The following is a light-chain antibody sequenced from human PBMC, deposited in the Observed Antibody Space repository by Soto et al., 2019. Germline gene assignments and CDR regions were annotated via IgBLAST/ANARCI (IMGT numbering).Light chain of an antibody. Sequence: QSALTQPPSASGSPGQSVTISCTGTSSDVGGYNYASWYQQHPGKAPKLMIYEVSKRPSGVPDRFSGSKSGNTASLTVSGLQAEDEADYYCSSYAGSNNFEVFGGGTKLTVL. CDR2: EVS. J-gene: IGLJ3*02. CDR1: SSDVGGYNY. V-gene: IGLV2-8*01. CDR3: SSYAGSNNFEV.